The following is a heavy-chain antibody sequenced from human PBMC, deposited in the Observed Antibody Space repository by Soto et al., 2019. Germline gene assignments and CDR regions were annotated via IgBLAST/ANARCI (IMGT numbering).Heavy chain of an antibody. CDR3: ARGRGRWLQLEG. D-gene: IGHD5-12*01. CDR1: GGTFSSYA. J-gene: IGHJ4*02. V-gene: IGHV1-69*13. Sequence: SVKVSCKASGGTFSSYAISWVRQAPGQGLEWMGGIIPTFGTANYAQKFQGRVTITADESTSTAYMELSSLRSEDTAVYYCARGRGRWLQLEGWGQGTLVTVSS. CDR2: IIPTFGTA.